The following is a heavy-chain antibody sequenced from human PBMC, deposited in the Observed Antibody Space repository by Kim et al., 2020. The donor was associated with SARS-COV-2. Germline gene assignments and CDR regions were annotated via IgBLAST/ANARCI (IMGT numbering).Heavy chain of an antibody. Sequence: GGSLRLSCAASGFTFSSYGMHWVRQAPGKGLEWVAVISYDGSNKYYADSVKGRFTISRDNSKNTLYLQMNSLRAEDTAVYYCAKENHPGDHFDLWCRGTLVTVSS. CDR1: GFTFSSYG. CDR3: AKENHPGDHFDL. CDR2: ISYDGSNK. V-gene: IGHV3-30*18. J-gene: IGHJ2*01.